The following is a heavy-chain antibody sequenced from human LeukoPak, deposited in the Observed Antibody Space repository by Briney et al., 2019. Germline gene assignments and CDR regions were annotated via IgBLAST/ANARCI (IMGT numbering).Heavy chain of an antibody. J-gene: IGHJ4*02. CDR3: ASRREYRRTVTTLDY. V-gene: IGHV4-39*01. Sequence: SQTLSLTCTVSGGSISSSSYYWGWIRQPPGKGLEWIGSIYYSGSTYYNPSLKSRVTISVDTSKNQFSLKLSSVTTADTAVYYCASRREYRRTVTTLDYWGQGTLVTVSS. CDR2: IYYSGST. D-gene: IGHD4-11*01. CDR1: GGSISSSSYY.